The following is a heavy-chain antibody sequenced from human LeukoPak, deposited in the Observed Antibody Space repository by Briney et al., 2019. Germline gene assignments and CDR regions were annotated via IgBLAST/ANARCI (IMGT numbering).Heavy chain of an antibody. CDR1: GYTFTSYY. CDR2: INPSGGST. CDR3: ARGGDIVVVPAAYCLIDY. D-gene: IGHD2-2*01. V-gene: IGHV1-46*01. J-gene: IGHJ4*02. Sequence: ASVTVSCTASGYTFTSYYMHWVRQAPGQGLEWMGIINPSGGSTSYAQKFQGRVTMTRDTSTSTVYMELSSLRSEDTAVYYCARGGDIVVVPAAYCLIDYWGQGTLVTVSS.